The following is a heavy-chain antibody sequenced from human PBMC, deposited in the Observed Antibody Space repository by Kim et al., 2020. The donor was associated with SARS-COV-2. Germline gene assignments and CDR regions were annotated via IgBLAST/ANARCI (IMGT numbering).Heavy chain of an antibody. V-gene: IGHV4-34*01. J-gene: IGHJ4*02. Sequence: SETLSLTCAVYGGSFSGYYWSWIRQPPGKGLEWIWEINHGGSTNYNPSLKSRVTISVGTTKNQFSLKLSSVTAADTAVYYCARDFYDSSGYYSWGQGTLV. CDR2: INHGGST. CDR3: ARDFYDSSGYYS. D-gene: IGHD3-22*01. CDR1: GGSFSGYY.